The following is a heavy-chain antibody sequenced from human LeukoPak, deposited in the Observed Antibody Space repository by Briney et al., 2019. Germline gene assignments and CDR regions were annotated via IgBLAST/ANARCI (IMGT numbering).Heavy chain of an antibody. Sequence: PGRSLRLSCAASGFTVSSNYMSWVRQAPGKGLEWVAHIKQDGSEKYYVDSVKGRFTISRDIAKNSLYLQMNSLRAEDTAIYYCASGSLWSPNWFDPWGQGTLATVSS. V-gene: IGHV3-7*01. J-gene: IGHJ5*02. CDR2: IKQDGSEK. D-gene: IGHD3-10*01. CDR1: GFTVSSNY. CDR3: ASGSLWSPNWFDP.